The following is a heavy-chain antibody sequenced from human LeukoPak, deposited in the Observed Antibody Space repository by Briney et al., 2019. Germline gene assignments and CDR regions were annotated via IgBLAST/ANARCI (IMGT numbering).Heavy chain of an antibody. CDR2: ISSSSSYI. Sequence: GGSLRLSCAASGFTFSSYSMNWVRQAPGKGLEWVSSISSSSSYIYYADSVKGRFTISRDNAKNSLYLQMNSLRAEDTAVYYCVRVGDYYDSGGYQGFDYWGQGTLVTVSS. V-gene: IGHV3-21*01. CDR1: GFTFSSYS. D-gene: IGHD3-22*01. J-gene: IGHJ4*02. CDR3: VRVGDYYDSGGYQGFDY.